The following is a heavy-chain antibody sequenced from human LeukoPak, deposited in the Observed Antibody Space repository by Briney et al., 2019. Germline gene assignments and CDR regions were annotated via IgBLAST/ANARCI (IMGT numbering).Heavy chain of an antibody. V-gene: IGHV4-59*01. Sequence: SETLSLTCTLSGGSISSYYWSWIRQPPGKELEWIGYIYYSGSTNYNPSLKSRVTISVDTSKNQFSLKLSSVTAADTAVYYCARLPLFDTYYYYYMDVWGKGTTVTVSS. CDR3: ARLPLFDTYYYYYMDV. CDR1: GGSISSYY. J-gene: IGHJ6*03. CDR2: IYYSGST. D-gene: IGHD2-21*01.